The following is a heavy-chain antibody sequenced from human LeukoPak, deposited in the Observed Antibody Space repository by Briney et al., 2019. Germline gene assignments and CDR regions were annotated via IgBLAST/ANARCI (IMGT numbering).Heavy chain of an antibody. Sequence: GGSLRLSCAASGFTFSNAWMSWVRQAPGKGLEWVGRIKSKTDGGTTDYAAPVKGRFTISRDDSKNTLYLQMNSLKTEDTAVYYCSGSGYSLRLDYWGQGTLVTVSS. V-gene: IGHV3-15*01. J-gene: IGHJ4*02. CDR2: IKSKTDGGTT. D-gene: IGHD3-22*01. CDR3: SGSGYSLRLDY. CDR1: GFTFSNAW.